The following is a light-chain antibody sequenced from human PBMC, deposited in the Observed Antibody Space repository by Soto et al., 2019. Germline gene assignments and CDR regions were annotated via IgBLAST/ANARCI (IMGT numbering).Light chain of an antibody. Sequence: DIVMTQSPDSLAVSLGERATINCKSSQSVLYSSNNKNYLAWYQQKPGQPPKLLIYWASTRESGVPARFSGSGSGTDFTLTISSPQAEDVAVYYCQQYYSTPPTFGGGTKVEIK. CDR1: QSVLYSSNNKNY. CDR2: WAS. V-gene: IGKV4-1*01. J-gene: IGKJ4*01. CDR3: QQYYSTPPT.